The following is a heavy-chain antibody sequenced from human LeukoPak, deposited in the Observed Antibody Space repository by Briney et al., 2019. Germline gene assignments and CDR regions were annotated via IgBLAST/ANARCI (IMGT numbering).Heavy chain of an antibody. Sequence: SVKVSCKASGGTFSSYAISWVRQAPGQGLEWMGGIIPSFGTANYAQKLQGRVTITADESTSTAYMELSSLRSEDTALYYCARGVRGCSSTSCTSDYYYYYYGLDVWGKGTTVTVSS. V-gene: IGHV1-69*01. J-gene: IGHJ6*04. CDR1: GGTFSSYA. CDR3: ARGVRGCSSTSCTSDYYYYYYGLDV. CDR2: IIPSFGTA. D-gene: IGHD2-2*01.